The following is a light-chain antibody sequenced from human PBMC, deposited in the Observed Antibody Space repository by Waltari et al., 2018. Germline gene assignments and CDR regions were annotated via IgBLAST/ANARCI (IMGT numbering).Light chain of an antibody. CDR2: GKN. V-gene: IGLV3-19*01. CDR1: RTSSYN. CDR3: NSRDSSGNHVV. J-gene: IGLJ2*01. Sequence: SSELTQDPAVSLGLGQTVRITCQGERTSSYNASRYQQKPEQAPVLVIYGKNNRPSGIPDRFSGSSSGNTASLTITGAQAEDEADYYCNSRDSSGNHVVFGGGTKLTVL.